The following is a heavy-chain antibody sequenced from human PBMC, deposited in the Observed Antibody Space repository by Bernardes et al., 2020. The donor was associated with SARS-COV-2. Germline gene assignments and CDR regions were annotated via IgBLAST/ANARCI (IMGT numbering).Heavy chain of an antibody. V-gene: IGHV4-59*13. CDR1: GGSISSSY. J-gene: IGHJ4*02. CDR3: ARVDTSMGVDY. CDR2: IHYSGST. Sequence: SETLSLTCTVSGGSISSSYWTWIRQPPGKGLEWIVNIHYSGSTKYNPSLKSQVTTSVDTSKNQFSRKLSSVTAADTAVYYCARVDTSMGVDYWGQGTLVTVSS. D-gene: IGHD5-18*01.